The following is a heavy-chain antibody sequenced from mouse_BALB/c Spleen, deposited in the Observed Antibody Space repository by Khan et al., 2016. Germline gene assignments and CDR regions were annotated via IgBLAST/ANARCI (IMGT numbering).Heavy chain of an antibody. CDR3: ARWLLEFPYYFDY. J-gene: IGHJ2*01. CDR1: VYSITSDYA. Sequence: EVQLQESGPGLVKPSQSLSLTCTVTVYSITSDYAWNWIRQFPGNKLEWMGYISYSGVTTYNPSLKSRITITRDTSKNQFFLQLNSVTTEDTATYYCARWLLEFPYYFDYWGHGTTLTVSS. D-gene: IGHD2-12*01. V-gene: IGHV3-2*02. CDR2: ISYSGVT.